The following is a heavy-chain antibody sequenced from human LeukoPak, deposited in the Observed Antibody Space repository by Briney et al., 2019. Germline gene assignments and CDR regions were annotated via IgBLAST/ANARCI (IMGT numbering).Heavy chain of an antibody. CDR1: GFTFSYYG. Sequence: GGSLRLSCAASGFTFSYYGMHWVRQAPGKGLEWVAVISYDGSNEYYADSVKGRFTISRDNSKNTLYLQMNSLRAEDTAAYYCAKGQSLYFDWFSSYYYYGMDVWGQGTTVTVSS. J-gene: IGHJ6*02. V-gene: IGHV3-30*18. CDR2: ISYDGSNE. D-gene: IGHD3-9*01. CDR3: AKGQSLYFDWFSSYYYYGMDV.